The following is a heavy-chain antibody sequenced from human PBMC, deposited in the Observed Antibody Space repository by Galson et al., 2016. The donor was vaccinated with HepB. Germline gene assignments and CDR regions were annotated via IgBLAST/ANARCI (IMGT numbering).Heavy chain of an antibody. CDR3: TTEGGYGTAMHWFDS. Sequence: SLRLSCAASGFTFDDYAMHWVRQAPGKGLEWVGRIKRKTDGGKTDYAAPVKGRFTISRDDSKNTMYLQMNSLNIEDTAVYYCTTEGGYGTAMHWFDSWGQGTLVTVSS. CDR2: IKRKTDGGKT. V-gene: IGHV3-15*01. D-gene: IGHD1-1*01. CDR1: GFTFDDYA. J-gene: IGHJ5*01.